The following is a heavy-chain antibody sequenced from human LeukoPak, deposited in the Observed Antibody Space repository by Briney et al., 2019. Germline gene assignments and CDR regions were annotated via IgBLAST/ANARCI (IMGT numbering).Heavy chain of an antibody. D-gene: IGHD2/OR15-2a*01. Sequence: GGSLRLSCAASGFTFSSYAMHWVRQAPGKGLEWVAVISYDGSNKYYADSVKGRFTISRDNFKNTPYLQMNSLRAEDTAVYYCARENRAGAFDIWGQGTMVTVSS. CDR3: ARENRAGAFDI. V-gene: IGHV3-30*04. J-gene: IGHJ3*02. CDR2: ISYDGSNK. CDR1: GFTFSSYA.